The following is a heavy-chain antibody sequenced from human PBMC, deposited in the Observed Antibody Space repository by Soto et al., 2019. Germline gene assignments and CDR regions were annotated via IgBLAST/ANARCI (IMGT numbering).Heavy chain of an antibody. CDR3: ARAWGYSSGWYGSFSY. Sequence: SQTLSLTCAISGDSVSSNRAAWNWIRQSPSRGLEWLGRTYYRSKWYNDYAVSVKSRITINPDTSKNQFSLQLNSVTPEDTAVYYCARAWGYSSGWYGSFSYWGQGTLVTVSS. V-gene: IGHV6-1*01. CDR1: GDSVSSNRAA. J-gene: IGHJ4*02. D-gene: IGHD6-19*01. CDR2: TYYRSKWYN.